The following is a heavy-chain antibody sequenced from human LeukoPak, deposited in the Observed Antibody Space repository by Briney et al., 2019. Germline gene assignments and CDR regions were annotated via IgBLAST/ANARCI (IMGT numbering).Heavy chain of an antibody. CDR1: GDSVSSNSGA. D-gene: IGHD6-19*01. CDR3: ARDNGRGWRNWFDP. J-gene: IGHJ5*02. CDR2: TYYRSNWYN. V-gene: IGHV6-1*01. Sequence: SQTLSLTCAISGDSVSSNSGAWNWIRQSPSRGLEWLGRTYYRSNWYNDYAVSVKSRITINPDTSKNQFSLQLNSVTPEDTTVYYCARDNGRGWRNWFDPWGQGTLVTVSS.